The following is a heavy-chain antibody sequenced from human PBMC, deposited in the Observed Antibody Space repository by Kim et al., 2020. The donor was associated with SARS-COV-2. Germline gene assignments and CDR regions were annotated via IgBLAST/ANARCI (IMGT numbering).Heavy chain of an antibody. CDR1: GYTFTGYY. J-gene: IGHJ4*02. CDR2: INPNSGGT. D-gene: IGHD3-22*01. CDR3: ARERSSGYYSITGFDY. V-gene: IGHV1-2*02. Sequence: ASVKVSCKASGYTFTGYYMHWVRQAPGQGLEWMGWINPNSGGTNYAQKFQGRVTMTRDTSISTAYMELSRLRSDDTAVYYCARERSSGYYSITGFDYWGQGTLVTVSS.